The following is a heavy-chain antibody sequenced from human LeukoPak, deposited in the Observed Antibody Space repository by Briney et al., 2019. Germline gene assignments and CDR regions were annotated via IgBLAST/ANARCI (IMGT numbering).Heavy chain of an antibody. CDR1: GYSFNTFY. CDR3: ARLIYYGSGRTYFFDS. J-gene: IGHJ4*02. Sequence: GESLKISCKGSGYSFNTFYIGWVRQTPETGPEWMGNTYPSDSETKYKPSFQGQVTLSVDKSINTAYLRLSSLKASDTAIYYCARLIYYGSGRTYFFDSWGQGTQVTVSS. CDR2: TYPSDSET. D-gene: IGHD3-10*01. V-gene: IGHV5-51*01.